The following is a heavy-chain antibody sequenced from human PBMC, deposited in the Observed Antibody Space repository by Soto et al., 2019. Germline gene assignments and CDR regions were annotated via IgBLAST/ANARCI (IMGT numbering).Heavy chain of an antibody. CDR3: ARVQVVTAIPTNFDY. Sequence: KPGGSLRLSCAASGFTFSSYSMNWVRQAPGKGLEWVSSISSSRSYIYYADSVKGRLTISRDNAKNSLYLQMNSLRAEDTAVYYCARVQVVTAIPTNFDYWGQGTLVTVSS. J-gene: IGHJ4*02. CDR1: GFTFSSYS. V-gene: IGHV3-21*04. D-gene: IGHD2-21*02. CDR2: ISSSRSYI.